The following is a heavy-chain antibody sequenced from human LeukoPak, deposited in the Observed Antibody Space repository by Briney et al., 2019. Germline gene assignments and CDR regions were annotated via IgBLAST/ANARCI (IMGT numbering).Heavy chain of an antibody. V-gene: IGHV4-39*07. J-gene: IGHJ4*02. D-gene: IGHD6-25*01. Sequence: SETLSLTCTVSGGSISSSSYYWGWIRQPPGKGLEWIGSIYYSGSTYYNPSLKSRVTISVDTSKNQFSLKLSSVTAADTAVYYCARVTIAAWWIDYWGQGTLVTVSS. CDR2: IYYSGST. CDR1: GGSISSSSYY. CDR3: ARVTIAAWWIDY.